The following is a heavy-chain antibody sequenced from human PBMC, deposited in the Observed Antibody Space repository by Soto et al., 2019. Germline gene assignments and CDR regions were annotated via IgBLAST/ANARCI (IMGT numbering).Heavy chain of an antibody. CDR3: ARDGVGTTVFFGYLDY. Sequence: EVQLVESGGGLVKPGGSLRLSCAASGFTFTNAWMNWVRQAPGKGLEWVGRIKSKTDGGTTDYAEPVKGRFIISRDDSKNTVYLQMNSLRAEDTAVYYCARDGVGTTVFFGYLDYWGQGALVTVSS. V-gene: IGHV3-15*07. CDR2: IKSKTDGGTT. J-gene: IGHJ4*02. D-gene: IGHD4-17*01. CDR1: GFTFTNAW.